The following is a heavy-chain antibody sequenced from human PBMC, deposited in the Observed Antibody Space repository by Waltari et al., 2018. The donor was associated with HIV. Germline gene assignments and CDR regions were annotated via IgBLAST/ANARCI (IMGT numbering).Heavy chain of an antibody. J-gene: IGHJ5*02. CDR1: GYTFTGYY. D-gene: IGHD5-12*01. Sequence: QVQLVQSGAEVKKPGASVKVSCKASGYTFTGYYMHWVRQAPGQGLEWMGRINPNSGGTNYAQKFQGRVTMTRDTSISTAYMELSRLRSDDTAVYYCARDLLSTARYSGYDPAPDWFDPWGQGTLVTVSS. V-gene: IGHV1-2*06. CDR3: ARDLLSTARYSGYDPAPDWFDP. CDR2: INPNSGGT.